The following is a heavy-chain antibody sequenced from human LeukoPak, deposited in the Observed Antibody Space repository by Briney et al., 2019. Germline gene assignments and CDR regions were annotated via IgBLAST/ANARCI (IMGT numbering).Heavy chain of an antibody. CDR1: GGSFSGFY. CDR2: INHSGST. CDR3: GQIAAAGTALFDY. J-gene: IGHJ4*02. V-gene: IGHV4-34*01. Sequence: PSETLSLTCAVYGGSFSGFYWSWIRQPPGKGLEWIGEINHSGSTNYNPSLKSRVTISVDTSKNQFSLKLSSVTAADTAAYYCGQIAAAGTALFDYWGQGTLVTVSS. D-gene: IGHD6-13*01.